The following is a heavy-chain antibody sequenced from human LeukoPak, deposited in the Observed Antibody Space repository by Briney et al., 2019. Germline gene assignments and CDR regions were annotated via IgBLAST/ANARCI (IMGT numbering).Heavy chain of an antibody. CDR1: GGSISSYY. V-gene: IGHV4-59*08. CDR3: ARHDYDTTDL. Sequence: PSETLSLTCTVSGGSISSYYWSWIRQPPGKGLEWIGYIYYSGSTNYNPSLKSRVTISVDTSNNQFSLKLSSVTAADTAVYYCARHDYDTTDLWGQGTLVTVSS. D-gene: IGHD3-22*01. CDR2: IYYSGST. J-gene: IGHJ4*02.